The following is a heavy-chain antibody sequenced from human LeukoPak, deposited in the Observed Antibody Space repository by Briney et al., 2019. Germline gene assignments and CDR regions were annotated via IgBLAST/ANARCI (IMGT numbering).Heavy chain of an antibody. CDR1: GFTFSSYS. CDR2: ISSGSSYI. Sequence: GGSLRLSCAASGFTFSSYSMNWVRQAPGKGLEWVSSISSGSSYIYYADSVKGRFTISRDNAKNSLYLQMNSLRAEDTAVYYCARDLFPPYYYDSSGLDYWGQGTLVTVSS. D-gene: IGHD3-22*01. J-gene: IGHJ4*02. CDR3: ARDLFPPYYYDSSGLDY. V-gene: IGHV3-21*01.